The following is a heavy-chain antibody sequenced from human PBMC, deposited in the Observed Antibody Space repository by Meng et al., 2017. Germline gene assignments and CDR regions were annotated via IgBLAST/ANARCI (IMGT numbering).Heavy chain of an antibody. Sequence: SVKVSCKASGGTFSSYTISWVRQAPGQGLEWMGRIIPILGIANYAQKFQGRVTITADKSTSTAYMELSRLRSDDTAVYYCARDGCSGGSCFGVGWFDPWGQGTLVTVSS. J-gene: IGHJ5*02. CDR3: ARDGCSGGSCFGVGWFDP. CDR1: GGTFSSYT. V-gene: IGHV1-69*04. CDR2: IIPILGIA. D-gene: IGHD2-15*01.